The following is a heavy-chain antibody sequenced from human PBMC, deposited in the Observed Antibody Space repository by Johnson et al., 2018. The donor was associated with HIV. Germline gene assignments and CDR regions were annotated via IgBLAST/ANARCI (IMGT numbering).Heavy chain of an antibody. V-gene: IGHV3-30*03. Sequence: QVQLVESGGGVVQPGRSLKVSCAASGFTFSSYDMHWVRQAPGKGLEWVAVISYDGSNKYYADSVKGRFTISRDNSKNTLYLQMNSLRAEDTAVYYCARVPNDAFDIWGQGTMVTVSS. CDR2: ISYDGSNK. CDR3: ARVPNDAFDI. CDR1: GFTFSSYD. J-gene: IGHJ3*02.